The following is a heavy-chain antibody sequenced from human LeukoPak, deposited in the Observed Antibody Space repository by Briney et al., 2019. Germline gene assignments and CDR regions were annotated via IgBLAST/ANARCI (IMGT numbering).Heavy chain of an antibody. CDR3: AKSGQNYYGSV. V-gene: IGHV3-30*18. CDR2: ISYDGTYK. CDR1: GFTFSSYG. J-gene: IGHJ4*02. Sequence: GGSLRLSCAASGFTFSSYGMHWVRQDPGKGLEGVAVISYDGTYKYYADSVKGRFTISRDNSKNTLYLQMNSLRAEDTAVYYCAKSGQNYYGSVWGQGTQVTVSS. D-gene: IGHD3-10*01.